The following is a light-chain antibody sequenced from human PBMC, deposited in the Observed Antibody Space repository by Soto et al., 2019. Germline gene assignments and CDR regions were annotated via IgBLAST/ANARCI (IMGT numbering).Light chain of an antibody. J-gene: IGKJ2*01. V-gene: IGKV3-20*01. Sequence: EIVLTQSPGTLSLSPGERATLSCRASQSVSSSYLAWYQQKPGQAPRLIIYGASSRATGIPDTFSGSGSGTDFTLTISRLEPEDFAVYYCQQYGSSPYTFGQVTKLDI. CDR3: QQYGSSPYT. CDR2: GAS. CDR1: QSVSSSY.